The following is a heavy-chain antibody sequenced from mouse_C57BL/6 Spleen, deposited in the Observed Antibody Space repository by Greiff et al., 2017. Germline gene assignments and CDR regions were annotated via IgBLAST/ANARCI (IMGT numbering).Heavy chain of an antibody. CDR1: GFTFSNYW. Sequence: DVHLVESGGGLVQPGGSMKLSCVASGFTFSNYWMNWVRQSPEKGLEWVAQIRLKSDNYATHYAESVKGRFTISRDDSKSSVYLQMNNLRAEDTGIYYCTEGGNDAMDYWGQGTSVTVSS. V-gene: IGHV6-3*01. CDR2: IRLKSDNYAT. D-gene: IGHD2-1*01. J-gene: IGHJ4*01. CDR3: TEGGNDAMDY.